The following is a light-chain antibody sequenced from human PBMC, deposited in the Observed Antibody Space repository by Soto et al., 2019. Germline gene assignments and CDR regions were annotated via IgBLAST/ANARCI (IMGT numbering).Light chain of an antibody. V-gene: IGKV3D-20*02. CDR2: GAS. CDR1: QSVSSSY. CDR3: QQRSNWPPIT. J-gene: IGKJ5*01. Sequence: DIVLTQSPGTLSLSPGESATLSCRASQSVSSSYLAWYQQKPGQAPRLLIYGASSRATGIPDRCSGSGSGTDFTLTVSRLEPEDFAVYYCQQRSNWPPITFGQGTRLEIK.